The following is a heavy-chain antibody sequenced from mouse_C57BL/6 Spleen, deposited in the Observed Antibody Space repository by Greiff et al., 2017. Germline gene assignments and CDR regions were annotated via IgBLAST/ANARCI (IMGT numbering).Heavy chain of an antibody. CDR1: GYTFTSYW. J-gene: IGHJ4*01. Sequence: QVQLQQPGAELVKPGASVKMSCKASGYTFTSYWITWVKQRPGQGLEWIGDIYPGSGSTNYNEKIKSKATLTVDPSSSTAYMQLSSLTSEDSAVYYCARRGIYYYGSSYGNYAMDYWGQGTSVTVSS. CDR3: ARRGIYYYGSSYGNYAMDY. CDR2: IYPGSGST. V-gene: IGHV1-55*01. D-gene: IGHD1-1*01.